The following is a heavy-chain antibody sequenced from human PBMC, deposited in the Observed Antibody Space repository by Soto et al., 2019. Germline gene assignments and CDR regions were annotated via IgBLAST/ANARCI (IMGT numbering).Heavy chain of an antibody. J-gene: IGHJ4*02. CDR2: ISGSGDST. CDR3: AKGGYDPFDY. Sequence: GGSLRLSCAASGFTFSSYAMSWVRQAPGKGLECVSGISGSGDSTYYADSVKGRFTISRDNSRNTLYLQMNSLRAEDTAVYDCAKGGYDPFDYWGQGTLVTVSS. CDR1: GFTFSSYA. D-gene: IGHD5-12*01. V-gene: IGHV3-23*01.